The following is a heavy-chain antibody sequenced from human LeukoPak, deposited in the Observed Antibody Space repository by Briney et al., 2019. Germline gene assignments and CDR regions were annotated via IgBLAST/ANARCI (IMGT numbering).Heavy chain of an antibody. CDR1: GYSFTIYW. J-gene: IGHJ4*02. D-gene: IGHD2-2*01. CDR3: AGQDCSSTSCYGVY. Sequence: GESLKIYCKGSGYSFTIYWIGWVRQMPGKGLEWMGIIYPGDSDTRYSPSFQGQVTISADKSISTAYLQWSSLKASDTAMYYCAGQDCSSTSCYGVYWGQGTLVTVSS. V-gene: IGHV5-51*01. CDR2: IYPGDSDT.